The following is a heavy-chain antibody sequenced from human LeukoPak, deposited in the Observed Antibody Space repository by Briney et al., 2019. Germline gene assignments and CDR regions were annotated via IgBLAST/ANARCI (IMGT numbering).Heavy chain of an antibody. CDR1: GFTFSSYA. Sequence: GGSLRLSCAASGFTFSSYAMSWVRQAPGKGLEWVSDISGSGGSTYYADSVKGRFTISRDNAKNSLYLQMNSLRAEDTAVYYCARVEYYYDSSGYMDFDYWGQGTLVTVSS. V-gene: IGHV3-23*01. CDR3: ARVEYYYDSSGYMDFDY. CDR2: ISGSGGST. J-gene: IGHJ4*02. D-gene: IGHD3-22*01.